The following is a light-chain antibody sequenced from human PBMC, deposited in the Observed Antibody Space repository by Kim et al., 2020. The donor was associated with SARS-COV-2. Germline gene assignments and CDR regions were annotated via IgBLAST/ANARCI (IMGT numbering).Light chain of an antibody. V-gene: IGKV3-20*01. CDR3: QQYGSSPLT. CDR1: QIVSTS. Sequence: SSTGERATLSRRASQIVSTSLSWYKHKSGQAPRLLIFGATNRASGIPDRFSGSGSGTDFTLTISRLETEDFSLYYCQQYGSSPLTFGGGTKVDIK. CDR2: GAT. J-gene: IGKJ4*01.